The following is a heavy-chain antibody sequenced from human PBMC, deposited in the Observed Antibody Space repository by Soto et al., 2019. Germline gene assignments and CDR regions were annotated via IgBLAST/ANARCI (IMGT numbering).Heavy chain of an antibody. CDR3: ATTRSGAFDY. CDR1: GGSISSYC. V-gene: IGHV4-59*01. J-gene: IGHJ4*02. D-gene: IGHD1-26*01. CDR2: IYYSGGT. Sequence: LSLTCTVSGGSISSYCWSWIRQPPGKGLEWIGYIYYSGGTNYNPSLKSRVTISVDTSKNQFSLKLSSVTAADTAVYYCATTRSGAFDYWGQGTLVTVSS.